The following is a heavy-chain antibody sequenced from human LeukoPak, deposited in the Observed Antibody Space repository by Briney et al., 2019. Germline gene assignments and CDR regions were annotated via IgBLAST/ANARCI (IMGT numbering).Heavy chain of an antibody. CDR2: INHSGST. Sequence: SETLSLTCAVYGGSFSGYYWSWIRQPPGKGLEWIGEINHSGSTNYNPSLKSRVTISVDTSKNQFSLKLSSVTAADTAVYYCARARRMGYSYGPTLDYYYMDVWGKGTTVTVSS. CDR3: ARARRMGYSYGPTLDYYYMDV. J-gene: IGHJ6*03. V-gene: IGHV4-34*01. CDR1: GGSFSGYY. D-gene: IGHD5-18*01.